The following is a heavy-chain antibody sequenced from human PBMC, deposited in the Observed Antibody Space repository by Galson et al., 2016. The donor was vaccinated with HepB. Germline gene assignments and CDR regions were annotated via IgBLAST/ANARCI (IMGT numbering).Heavy chain of an antibody. Sequence: DTLSLTCTVAGGSISPYYWSWIRQPPGKGLEWIGYIYYSGSTKYNPSLKSRVTISVDTSKNQFSLKLSSVTAADTAVYYCARRVYNWNFYWFDPWGQGTLVTVSS. CDR2: IYYSGST. D-gene: IGHD1-7*01. V-gene: IGHV4-59*07. CDR3: ARRVYNWNFYWFDP. J-gene: IGHJ5*02. CDR1: GGSISPYY.